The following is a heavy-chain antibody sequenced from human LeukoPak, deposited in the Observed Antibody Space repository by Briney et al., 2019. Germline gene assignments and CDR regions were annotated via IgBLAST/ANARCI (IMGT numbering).Heavy chain of an antibody. V-gene: IGHV1-2*02. CDR1: GYTFTGYY. CDR3: ARYSYGFGTFDY. D-gene: IGHD5-18*01. Sequence: ASVKVSCKASGYTFTGYYMHWVRQAPGQGLEWMGWINPNSGGTNYAQKFQGRVTMTRDMSISTAYMELSRLRSDDTAVYYCARYSYGFGTFDYWGQGTLVTVSS. J-gene: IGHJ4*02. CDR2: INPNSGGT.